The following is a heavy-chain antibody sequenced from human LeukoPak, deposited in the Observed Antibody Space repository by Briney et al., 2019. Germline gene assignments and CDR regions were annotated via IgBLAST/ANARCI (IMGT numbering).Heavy chain of an antibody. J-gene: IGHJ4*02. CDR1: GGSICSSSYY. D-gene: IGHD4-17*01. V-gene: IGHV4-39*07. CDR2: IYYSGST. Sequence: SETLSLTCTVVGGSICSSSYYWGWVRQPPGQGLEWIGSIYYSGSTYYNPSLKSRVTISVDTSKNQFSLKLSSVTAADTAVYYCARTTVTLYYFDYWGQGTLVTVSS. CDR3: ARTTVTLYYFDY.